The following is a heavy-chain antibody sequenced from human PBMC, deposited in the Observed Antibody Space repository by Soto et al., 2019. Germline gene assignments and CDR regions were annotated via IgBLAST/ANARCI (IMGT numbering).Heavy chain of an antibody. CDR3: AREVRGRGYPNWFDP. V-gene: IGHV3-48*04. J-gene: IGHJ5*02. D-gene: IGHD5-18*01. CDR2: ISDHGTYT. CDR1: GFTFAGYST. Sequence: EVHLLESGGGLVQPGGSLRLSCAASGFTFAGYSTMSWVRQAPGKGLEWVSYISDHGTYTDYSDSVKGRFTVSRDNAKNSLFLQMNSLRVEDTAVYYCAREVRGRGYPNWFDPWGQGTLVTVSS.